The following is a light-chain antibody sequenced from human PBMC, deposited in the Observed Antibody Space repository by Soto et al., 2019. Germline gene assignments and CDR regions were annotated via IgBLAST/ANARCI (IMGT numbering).Light chain of an antibody. CDR3: QQRSNWPPLT. CDR1: QSVSNY. V-gene: IGKV3-11*01. CDR2: NAS. Sequence: EIVLTQSPATLSLSPGERATLSCRASQSVSNYLAWYQQKPGQAPRLLIYNASNRATGIPARFSGSGSGTDFTPTISSLEPEDFAVYYCQQRSNWPPLTFGQGTRLEIK. J-gene: IGKJ5*01.